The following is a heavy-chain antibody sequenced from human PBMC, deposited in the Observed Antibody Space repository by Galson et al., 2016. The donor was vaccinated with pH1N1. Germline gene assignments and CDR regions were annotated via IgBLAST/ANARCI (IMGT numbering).Heavy chain of an antibody. CDR3: VREARRAWEILPTKWFDP. D-gene: IGHD1-26*01. Sequence: CAISGDSVSSSNAAWNWIRQSPSRGLEWLGRTYYRSKWYNDYAPSVKSRITVKADTSKNQFSLQLKSVMPEDTAVYYRVREARRAWEILPTKWFDPWGQGTLVIVSS. CDR2: TYYRSKWYN. V-gene: IGHV6-1*01. CDR1: GDSVSSSNAA. J-gene: IGHJ5*02.